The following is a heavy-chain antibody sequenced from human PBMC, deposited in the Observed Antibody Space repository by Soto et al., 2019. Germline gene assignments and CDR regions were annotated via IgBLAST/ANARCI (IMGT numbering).Heavy chain of an antibody. CDR2: IIPIFGTA. Sequence: SVKVSCKASGGTFSSYAISWVRQAPGQGLEWMGGIIPIFGTANYAQKFQGRVTITADESTSTAYVELSSLRSEDTAVYYCARKGYSYGYLLSYYYYGMDVWGQGTTVTVSS. D-gene: IGHD5-18*01. CDR3: ARKGYSYGYLLSYYYYGMDV. J-gene: IGHJ6*02. V-gene: IGHV1-69*13. CDR1: GGTFSSYA.